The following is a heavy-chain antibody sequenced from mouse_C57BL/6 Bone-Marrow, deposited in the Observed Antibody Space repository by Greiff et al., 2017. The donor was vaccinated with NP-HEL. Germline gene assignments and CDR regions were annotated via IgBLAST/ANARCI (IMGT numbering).Heavy chain of an antibody. J-gene: IGHJ3*01. V-gene: IGHV5-15*01. CDR1: GFTFSDYG. D-gene: IGHD2-3*01. CDR3: ARQTYDGYYVGFAY. Sequence: EVQVVESGGGLVQPGGSLKLSCAASGFTFSDYGMAWVRQAPRKGPEWVAFISNLAYSIYYADTVTGRFTISRENAKNTLYLEMSSLRSEDTAMYYCARQTYDGYYVGFAYWGQGTLVTVSA. CDR2: ISNLAYSI.